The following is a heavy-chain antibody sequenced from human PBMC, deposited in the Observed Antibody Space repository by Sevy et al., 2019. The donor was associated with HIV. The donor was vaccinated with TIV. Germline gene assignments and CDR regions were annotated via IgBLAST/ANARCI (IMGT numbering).Heavy chain of an antibody. D-gene: IGHD3-16*02. CDR1: GFTFSSYW. CDR2: IKQDGSEK. CDR3: ARDPTVWGSYRPLDY. J-gene: IGHJ4*02. V-gene: IGHV3-7*01. Sequence: GGSLRLSCAASGFTFSSYWMSWVRQAPGKGLEWVANIKQDGSEKYYLDSVKGRFTISGDNAKNSLYLQMNSLRAEDTAVYYCARDPTVWGSYRPLDYWGQGTLVTVSS.